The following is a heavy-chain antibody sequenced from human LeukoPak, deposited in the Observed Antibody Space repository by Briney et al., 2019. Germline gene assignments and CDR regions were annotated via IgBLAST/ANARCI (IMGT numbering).Heavy chain of an antibody. CDR3: AIGSGWPRFGNYYYYMDV. CDR2: IYTSGST. J-gene: IGHJ6*03. CDR1: GGSISSYY. D-gene: IGHD6-19*01. V-gene: IGHV4-4*07. Sequence: NPSETLSLTCTVSGGSISSYYWSWIRQPAGKGLEWIGRIYTSGSTNYNPSLKSRVTMSVDTSKNQFSLKLSSVTAADTAVYYCAIGSGWPRFGNYYYYMDVWGKGTTVTVSS.